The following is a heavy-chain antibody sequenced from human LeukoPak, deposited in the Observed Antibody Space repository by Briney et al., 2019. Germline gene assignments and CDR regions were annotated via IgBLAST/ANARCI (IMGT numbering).Heavy chain of an antibody. D-gene: IGHD5-18*01. CDR3: AREPAMVTNWFDP. V-gene: IGHV4-34*01. CDR2: INHSGST. CDR1: GGSISSYY. Sequence: RPSETLSLTCTVSGGSISSYYWSWIRQPPGKGLEWIGEINHSGSTNYNPSLKSRVTISVDTSKNQFSLKLSSVTAADTAVYYCAREPAMVTNWFDPWGQGTLVTVSS. J-gene: IGHJ5*02.